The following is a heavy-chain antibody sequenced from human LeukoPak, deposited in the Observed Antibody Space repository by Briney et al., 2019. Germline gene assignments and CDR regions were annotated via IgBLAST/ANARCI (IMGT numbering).Heavy chain of an antibody. D-gene: IGHD5-24*01. CDR2: ISSSGSTI. CDR3: ARDKRHGYNYLYYFDY. V-gene: IGHV3-48*03. Sequence: GGSLRLSCAASGFTFSSYEMNWVRQAPGKGLEWVSYISSSGSTIYYADSVKGRFTISRDNAKNSLYLQMNSLRAEDTAVYYCARDKRHGYNYLYYFDYWGQGPLVTVSS. J-gene: IGHJ4*02. CDR1: GFTFSSYE.